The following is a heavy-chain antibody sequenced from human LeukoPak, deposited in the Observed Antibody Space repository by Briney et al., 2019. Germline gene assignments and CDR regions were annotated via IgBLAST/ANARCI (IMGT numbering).Heavy chain of an antibody. D-gene: IGHD2-21*01. CDR2: IYYSGSP. V-gene: IGHV4-59*08. CDR3: ARQFGDTGSFDD. CDR1: GGPISSYH. Sequence: SEPLSHTCTVSGGPISSYHWSWIRQPPGKGLEWIGYIYYSGSPLHNPSLKSRVTISVDTSKSQFSLKLSSVTAADTAVYYCARQFGDTGSFDDWGQGTLVTVSS. J-gene: IGHJ4*02.